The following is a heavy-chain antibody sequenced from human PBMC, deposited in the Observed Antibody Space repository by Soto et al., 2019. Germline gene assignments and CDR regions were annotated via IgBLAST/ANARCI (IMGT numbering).Heavy chain of an antibody. CDR3: TRRRADSYGSSGYYGMDV. CDR2: IRSKANSYAT. V-gene: IGHV3-73*02. Sequence: EVQLVESGGGLVQPGGSLKLSCAASGFTFSGSAMHWVRQASGKGLEWVGRIRSKANSYATAYAASVKGRFTISRDDSKNTAYLQMNSLKTEDTAVYYCTRRRADSYGSSGYYGMDVWGQGTTVTVSS. J-gene: IGHJ6*02. CDR1: GFTFSGSA. D-gene: IGHD5-18*01.